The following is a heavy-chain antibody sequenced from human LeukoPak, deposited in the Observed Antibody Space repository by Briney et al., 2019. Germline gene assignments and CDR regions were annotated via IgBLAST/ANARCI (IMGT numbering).Heavy chain of an antibody. CDR1: GGTFSSYA. D-gene: IGHD3-10*01. Sequence: ASVKVSCKASGGTFSSYAISWVRQAPGQGLEWMGWISAYNGNTNYAQKLQGRVTMTTDTSTSTAYMELRSLRSDDTAVYYCARDKLDGAREYCYGSGSYFGKGYFGYWGQGTLVTVSS. CDR3: ARDKLDGAREYCYGSGSYFGKGYFGY. CDR2: ISAYNGNT. V-gene: IGHV1-18*01. J-gene: IGHJ4*02.